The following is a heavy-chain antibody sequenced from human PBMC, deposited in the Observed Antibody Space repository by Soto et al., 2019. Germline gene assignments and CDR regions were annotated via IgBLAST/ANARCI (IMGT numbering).Heavy chain of an antibody. Sequence: QDQLVQSGVEVKKPGASVKVSCKASGYSFTNYGITWVRQAPGQGFEWMGWISAYNGNTKYAQKLQGRVTMTTDAATSTAYLELRSLTSDDTAVYYCARDRGVAPPVAGNTHYYDHKDVWGKGTTVTVSS. CDR3: ARDRGVAPPVAGNTHYYDHKDV. V-gene: IGHV1-18*01. J-gene: IGHJ6*03. D-gene: IGHD6-19*01. CDR2: ISAYNGNT. CDR1: GYSFTNYG.